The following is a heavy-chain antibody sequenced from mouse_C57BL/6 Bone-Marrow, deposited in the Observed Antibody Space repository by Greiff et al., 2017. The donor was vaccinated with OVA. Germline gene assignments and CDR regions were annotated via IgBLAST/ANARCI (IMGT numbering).Heavy chain of an antibody. D-gene: IGHD1-1*01. Sequence: VQLQQPGPELVKPGASVKMSCKASGYTFTDYNMHWVKQSHGKSLEWIGYINPNNGGTSYNQKFKGKATLTVNKSSSTAYMELRSLTSEDSAVDYGARGAVVADYYAMDYWGQGTSVTVSS. CDR1: GYTFTDYN. V-gene: IGHV1-22*01. CDR2: INPNNGGT. J-gene: IGHJ4*01. CDR3: ARGAVVADYYAMDY.